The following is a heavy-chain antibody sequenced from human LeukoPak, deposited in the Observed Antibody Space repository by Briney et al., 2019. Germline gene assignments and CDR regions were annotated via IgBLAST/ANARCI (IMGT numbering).Heavy chain of an antibody. D-gene: IGHD3-3*01. Sequence: ASVKVSCKLSGYSGIELSMHWVRQAPGKGLEWMGGFDPEDGETKYAQKFQGRVTMTEDTSTDTAYMELSRLTSEDTAVYYCATHRISGVVTYASLIWGRGTLVTVSS. CDR2: FDPEDGET. J-gene: IGHJ3*02. V-gene: IGHV1-24*01. CDR1: GYSGIELS. CDR3: ATHRISGVVTYASLI.